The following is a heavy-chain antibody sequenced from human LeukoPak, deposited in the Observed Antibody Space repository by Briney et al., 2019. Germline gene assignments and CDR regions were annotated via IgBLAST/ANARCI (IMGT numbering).Heavy chain of an antibody. V-gene: IGHV1-24*01. CDR3: ATVVGYDRSKNFDY. CDR1: GYTLTELS. D-gene: IGHD3-22*01. Sequence: GASVKVSCKVSGYTLTELSMHWVRQAPGKGLEWMGGFDPEDGETIYAQKFQGRVTVTEDTSTDTAYMELSSLRSEDTAVYYCATVVGYDRSKNFDYWGQGTLVTVSS. CDR2: FDPEDGET. J-gene: IGHJ4*02.